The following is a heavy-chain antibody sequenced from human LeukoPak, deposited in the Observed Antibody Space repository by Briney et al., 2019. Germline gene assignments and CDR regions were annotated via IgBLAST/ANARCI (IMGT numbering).Heavy chain of an antibody. CDR1: GFTFSSYG. D-gene: IGHD6-13*01. CDR3: AISGPAAAGTYYYYGMDV. Sequence: GGSLRLSCAASGFTFSSYGMHRVRQAPGKGLEGVAIISYDGSNKYYRDSVKGRFTIYRDNSKNTLYLQMNSLRAEDTAVYYCAISGPAAAGTYYYYGMDVWGKGTTVTVSS. V-gene: IGHV3-30*03. J-gene: IGHJ6*04. CDR2: ISYDGSNK.